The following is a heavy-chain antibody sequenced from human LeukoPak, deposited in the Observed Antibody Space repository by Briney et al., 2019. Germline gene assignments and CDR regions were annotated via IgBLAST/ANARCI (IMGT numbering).Heavy chain of an antibody. Sequence: SETLSLTCAVYGGSFSGCYWSWIRQPPGEGLEWIGEINHSGSTNYNPSLKSRVTISVDTSKNQFSLKLSSVTAADTAVYYCAREPPRDFWSGYYKGNWFDPWGQGTLVTVSS. V-gene: IGHV4-34*01. CDR3: AREPPRDFWSGYYKGNWFDP. J-gene: IGHJ5*02. CDR2: INHSGST. CDR1: GGSFSGCY. D-gene: IGHD3-3*01.